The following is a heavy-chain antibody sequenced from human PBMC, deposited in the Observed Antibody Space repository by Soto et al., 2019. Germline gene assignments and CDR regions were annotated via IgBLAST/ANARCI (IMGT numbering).Heavy chain of an antibody. CDR3: AKDPSLEPIPAVTPGCFDP. V-gene: IGHV4-31*03. CDR2: IYFTGNP. Sequence: TRCLTRTVSGDSIRDGGNSCAWIRQRPGKGLYWLGDIYFTGNPNYNPSLENRLTMSVYVSSRQLYLRLTSVTAADTAVYFCAKDPSLEPIPAVTPGCFDPWGQGILVTASS. D-gene: IGHD6-25*01. J-gene: IGHJ5*02. CDR1: GDSIRDGGNS.